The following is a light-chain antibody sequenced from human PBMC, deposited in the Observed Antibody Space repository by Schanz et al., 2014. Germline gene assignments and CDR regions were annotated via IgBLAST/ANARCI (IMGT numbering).Light chain of an antibody. J-gene: IGKJ4*01. CDR3: QQANSYPLT. Sequence: DIQMTQSPSTLSASVGDRVTITCRASLSISGYLNWYQQKPGEAPKLLIYTASNLQSGVPSRFSGSGSGTDFTLTIGSLQPEDFATYYCQQANSYPLTFGGGTKVEIK. V-gene: IGKV1-39*01. CDR1: LSISGY. CDR2: TAS.